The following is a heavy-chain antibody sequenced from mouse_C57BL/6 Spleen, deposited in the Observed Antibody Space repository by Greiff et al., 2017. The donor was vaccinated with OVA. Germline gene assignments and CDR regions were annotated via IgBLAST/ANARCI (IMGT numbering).Heavy chain of an antibody. J-gene: IGHJ2*01. V-gene: IGHV1-80*01. CDR3: ARQVVGKDY. CDR2: IYPGDGDT. Sequence: VQLQESGAELVKPGASVTISCKASGYAFSSYWLNWVMQRPGMGLEWIGQIYPGDGDTNYNGKFKGKATLTADKSSSTAYMQLSSLTSEDSAVYCCARQVVGKDYWGQGTTHTVTT. D-gene: IGHD1-1*01. CDR1: GYAFSSYW.